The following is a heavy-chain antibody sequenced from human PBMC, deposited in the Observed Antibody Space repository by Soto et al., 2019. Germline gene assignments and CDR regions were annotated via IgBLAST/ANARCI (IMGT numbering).Heavy chain of an antibody. D-gene: IGHD6-19*01. CDR1: GYTFSNYG. V-gene: IGHV1-18*01. J-gene: IGHJ5*02. CDR2: ISADNGHT. Sequence: QVQLVQSGAEVKKPGASVRVSCKTSGYTFSNYGISWVRQAPGQGLEWMGWISADNGHTNFTQKLQGRVTMTTDTTPSKAYMELRSLRSDDTAVDYGARYDRRAMAGGHWFDPWGQGTLVTVSS. CDR3: ARYDRRAMAGGHWFDP.